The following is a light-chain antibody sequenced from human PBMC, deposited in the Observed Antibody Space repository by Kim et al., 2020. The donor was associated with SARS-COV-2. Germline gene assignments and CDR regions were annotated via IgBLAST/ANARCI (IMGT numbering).Light chain of an antibody. CDR3: QQYGNSPLT. CDR1: QSVSSSY. Sequence: DIVLTQSPGTLSLSPGERATITCRASQSVSSSYLAWYQQKPGEAPRLLIYGASSRATGIPDRFSGSGSGTDFTFTISRLEPEDIAVYYCQQYGNSPLTFGGGTKVDIK. J-gene: IGKJ4*01. V-gene: IGKV3-20*01. CDR2: GAS.